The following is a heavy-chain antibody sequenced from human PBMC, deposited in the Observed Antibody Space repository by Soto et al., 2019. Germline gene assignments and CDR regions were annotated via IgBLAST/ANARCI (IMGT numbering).Heavy chain of an antibody. CDR2: ISYDGSNK. J-gene: IGHJ1*01. CDR1: GFTFSSYA. CDR3: AREGHYDFWSGYEYFQH. D-gene: IGHD3-3*01. Sequence: QVQLVESGGGVVQPGRSLRLSCAASGFTFSSYAMHWVRQAPGKGLEWVAVISYDGSNKYYADSVKGRFTISRDNSKNTLYLQMNSLRAEDTAVYYCAREGHYDFWSGYEYFQHWGQDTLVTVSS. V-gene: IGHV3-30-3*01.